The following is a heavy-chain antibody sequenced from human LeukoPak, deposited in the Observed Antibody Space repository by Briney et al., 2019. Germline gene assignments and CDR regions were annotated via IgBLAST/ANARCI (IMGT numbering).Heavy chain of an antibody. CDR2: TYPNGST. D-gene: IGHD3-16*01. CDR3: ARDVRRALRFNNFYPYFGMDV. V-gene: IGHV4-59*01. CDR1: GGPINFY. J-gene: IGHJ6*04. Sequence: SETLSLTCSVSGGPINFYWSWIRQSPGKGLEWIGCTYPNGSTSYNSSLKSRVTISLDTSKKQVSLMLNSVTAADTAVYYCARDVRRALRFNNFYPYFGMDVWGKGTTVIVST.